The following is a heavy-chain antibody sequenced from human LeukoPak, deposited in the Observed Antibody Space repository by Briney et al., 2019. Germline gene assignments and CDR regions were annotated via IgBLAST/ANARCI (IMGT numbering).Heavy chain of an antibody. CDR1: GYSISSGYY. V-gene: IGHV4-38-2*02. J-gene: IGHJ4*02. CDR3: ARDRGGYSPDY. D-gene: IGHD6-13*01. CDR2: IYHSGST. Sequence: SETLSLTCTVSGYSISSGYYWGWIRQPPGKGLEWIGSIYHSGSTYYNPSLKSRVTISVDTSKNQFSLKLSSVTAADTAVYYCARDRGGYSPDYWGQGTLVTVSS.